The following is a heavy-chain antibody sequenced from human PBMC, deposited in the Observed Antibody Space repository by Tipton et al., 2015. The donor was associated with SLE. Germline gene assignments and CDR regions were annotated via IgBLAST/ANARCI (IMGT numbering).Heavy chain of an antibody. CDR3: ARAPPGQQGYYFEY. CDR1: GGSISSYY. V-gene: IGHV4-59*04. D-gene: IGHD1-1*01. CDR2: IYHSGIN. Sequence: TLSLTCTVSGGSISSYYWSWIRQPPGKGLEWIGSIYHSGINYYNPSLKSRVTISVDTSKNHFSLNLNSVTAADTAVYFCARAPPGQQGYYFEYWGQGLLVTVSS. J-gene: IGHJ4*02.